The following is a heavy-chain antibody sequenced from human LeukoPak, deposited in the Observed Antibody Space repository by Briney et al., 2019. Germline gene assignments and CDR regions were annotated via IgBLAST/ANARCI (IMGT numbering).Heavy chain of an antibody. CDR3: ARSAYGDYPAAAFDI. D-gene: IGHD4-17*01. J-gene: IGHJ3*02. V-gene: IGHV1-69*02. Sequence: ASVKVSCKASGGTFSSYTISWVGQAPGQGLEWMGRIIPILGIANYAQKFQGRVTITADKSTSTAYMELSSLRSEDTAVYYCARSAYGDYPAAAFDIWGQGTMVTVSS. CDR2: IIPILGIA. CDR1: GGTFSSYT.